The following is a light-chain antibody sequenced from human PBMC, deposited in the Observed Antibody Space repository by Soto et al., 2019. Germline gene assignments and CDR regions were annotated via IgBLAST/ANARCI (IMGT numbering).Light chain of an antibody. CDR2: EVN. CDR1: PSDVGGHNY. CDR3: SSYTITNTLV. J-gene: IGLJ3*02. V-gene: IGLV2-14*01. Sequence: QSALTQPASVSGCPGQSITLSCTGSPSDVGGHNYVSWYQQHPGKAPKLLISEVNNRPSGVSNRFSGSKSGNTASLTISGLQAEDEADYYCSSYTITNTLVFGGGTKLTVL.